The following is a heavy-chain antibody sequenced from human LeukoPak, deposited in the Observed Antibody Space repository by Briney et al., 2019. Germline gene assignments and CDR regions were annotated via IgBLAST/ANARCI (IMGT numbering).Heavy chain of an antibody. CDR3: AKEYYYDSSGYPAKMAFDI. J-gene: IGHJ3*02. CDR1: GYTFISYY. D-gene: IGHD3-22*01. CDR2: INPSGGST. V-gene: IGHV1-46*01. Sequence: ASVKVSCKTSGYTFISYYMHWVRQAPGQGLEWMGIINPSGGSTSYAQKFQGRVTMTRDTSTSIVYMELSSLRSEDTAVYYCAKEYYYDSSGYPAKMAFDIWGQGTMVTVSS.